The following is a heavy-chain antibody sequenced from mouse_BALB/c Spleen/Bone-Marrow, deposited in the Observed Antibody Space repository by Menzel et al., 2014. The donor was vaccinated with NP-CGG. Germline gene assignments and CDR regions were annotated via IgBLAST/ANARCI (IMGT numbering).Heavy chain of an antibody. V-gene: IGHV5-6-3*01. J-gene: IGHJ3*01. Sequence: EVKLVDSGGGLVQPGGSLKLSCAASGFTFSSFGMSWVRQTPDKRLELVANINSNGGFTYYADSVKGRFTISRDNAMNTLYLQMRSLKSEDTAIYYCSRGVDYSSWFAYWGQGTLVTVSA. CDR3: SRGVDYSSWFAY. D-gene: IGHD2-4*01. CDR1: GFTFSSFG. CDR2: INSNGGFT.